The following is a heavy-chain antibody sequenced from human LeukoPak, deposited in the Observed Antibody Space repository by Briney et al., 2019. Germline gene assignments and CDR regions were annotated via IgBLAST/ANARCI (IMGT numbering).Heavy chain of an antibody. CDR2: IDDSGRI. J-gene: IGHJ4*02. Sequence: PSENLSLTGTVSGDSFTNTDFFWGWIRQPPGKGLEWIANIDDSGRIYSNPSLRSRVTMSRDTSKNQFSLKVTSVTAAYTAVYYCARLDGSLSHISGSYPDFWGQGILVTVSS. V-gene: IGHV4-39*01. CDR1: GDSFTNTDFF. CDR3: ARLDGSLSHISGSYPDF. D-gene: IGHD3-10*01.